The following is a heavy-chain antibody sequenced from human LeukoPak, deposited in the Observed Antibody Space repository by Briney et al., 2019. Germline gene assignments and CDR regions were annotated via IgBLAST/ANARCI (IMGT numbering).Heavy chain of an antibody. J-gene: IGHJ4*02. D-gene: IGHD3-22*01. CDR1: GFTFSSYA. CDR3: AKDPGRYYDSSGYKSDY. V-gene: IGHV3-23*01. Sequence: GGSLRLSCAASGFTFSSYAMSWVRQAPGKGLEWVSAISGSGGSTYYADSVKGRFTISRDNSKNTLYLQMNSLRAEGTAVYYCAKDPGRYYDSSGYKSDYWGQGTLVTVSS. CDR2: ISGSGGST.